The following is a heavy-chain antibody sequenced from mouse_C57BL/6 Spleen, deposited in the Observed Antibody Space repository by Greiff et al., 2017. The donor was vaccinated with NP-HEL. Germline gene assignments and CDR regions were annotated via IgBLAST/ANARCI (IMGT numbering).Heavy chain of an antibody. J-gene: IGHJ1*03. V-gene: IGHV1-78*01. D-gene: IGHD1-1*01. CDR2: IYPRDGST. CDR1: GYTFTDHT. Sequence: VQLQQSDAELVKPGASVKISCKVSGYTFTDHTIHWMKQRPEQGLEWIGYIYPRDGSTKYNEKFKGKATLTADKSSSTAYMQLNSLTSEDSAVYFCANYYGSPHWYFDVWGTGTTVTDSS. CDR3: ANYYGSPHWYFDV.